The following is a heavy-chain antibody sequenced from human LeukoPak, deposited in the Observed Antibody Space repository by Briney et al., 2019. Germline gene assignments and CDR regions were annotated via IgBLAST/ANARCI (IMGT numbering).Heavy chain of an antibody. CDR3: ARDVGSGGRAGMDV. CDR2: IWYDGSNK. D-gene: IGHD2-15*01. V-gene: IGHV3-33*01. J-gene: IGHJ6*02. Sequence: GGSLRLSCAASGFTFSSYGMHWVRQAPGKGLEWVAVIWYDGSNKYYADSVKGRFTISRDNSKNTLYLQMNSLRAEDTAVYYCARDVGSGGRAGMDVWGQGTTVTVSS. CDR1: GFTFSSYG.